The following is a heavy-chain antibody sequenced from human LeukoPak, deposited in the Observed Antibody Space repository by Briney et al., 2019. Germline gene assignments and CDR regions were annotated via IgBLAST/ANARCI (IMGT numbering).Heavy chain of an antibody. J-gene: IGHJ4*02. CDR2: INHSGST. D-gene: IGHD4-23*01. CDR1: GGSFSGYY. CDR3: ASTRGGCNPKVDY. Sequence: KPSETLSLTCAVYGGSFSGYYWSWIRQPPGKGLEWIGEINHSGSTNYNPSLKSRVTISVDTSKNQFSLKLSSVTAADTAVYYCASTRGGCNPKVDYWGQGTLVTVSS. V-gene: IGHV4-34*01.